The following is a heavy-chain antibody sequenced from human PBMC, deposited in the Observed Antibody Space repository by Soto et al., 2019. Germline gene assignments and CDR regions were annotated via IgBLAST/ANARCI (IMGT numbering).Heavy chain of an antibody. CDR2: IIPNLGIT. CDR3: ARDKGCCSGASCPDFAY. CDR1: GGTLSSYT. D-gene: IGHD2-15*01. Sequence: QVQLVQSGAEVKKPGSSVKVSCKASGGTLSSYTFSWVRQAPGQGLEWMGRIIPNLGITNYAQKFQGRITIIVDKSTSTAYMELSSLRSEDTAVYYCARDKGCCSGASCPDFAYWGQGTLVTVSS. J-gene: IGHJ4*02. V-gene: IGHV1-69*08.